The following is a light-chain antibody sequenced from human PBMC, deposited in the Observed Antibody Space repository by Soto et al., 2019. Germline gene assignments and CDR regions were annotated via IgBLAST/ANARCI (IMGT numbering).Light chain of an antibody. Sequence: DIVMTQSPDSLAVSLGERATINCKSSQSLLSTSTNKNFLVWYQHKPGQPPKLLFSWASTRESGVPDRFSGSGFETDFTLTIRSLQAEDVAVYYCQQCFSERLTFGGGKKVDIK. CDR1: QSLLSTSTNKNF. V-gene: IGKV4-1*01. CDR2: WAS. J-gene: IGKJ4*01. CDR3: QQCFSERLT.